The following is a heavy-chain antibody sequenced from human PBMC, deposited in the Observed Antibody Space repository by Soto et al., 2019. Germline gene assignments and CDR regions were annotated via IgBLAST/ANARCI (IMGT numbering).Heavy chain of an antibody. CDR1: GGSISSSSYY. V-gene: IGHV4-39*01. CDR3: ATPDHDSDYYYGMDV. Sequence: QLQLQESGPGLVKPSETLSLTCTVSGGSISSSSYYWGWIRQPPGKGLEWIGSIYYSGSTYYNPSLKSRVTISVDTSKNQFSLKLSSVTAADTAVYYCATPDHDSDYYYGMDVWGQGTTVTVSS. D-gene: IGHD2-21*02. J-gene: IGHJ6*02. CDR2: IYYSGST.